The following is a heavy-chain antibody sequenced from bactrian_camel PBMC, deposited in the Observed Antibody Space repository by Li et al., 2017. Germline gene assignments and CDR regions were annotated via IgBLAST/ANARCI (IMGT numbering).Heavy chain of an antibody. CDR3: ATADGLGTTPDPVIQFNC. V-gene: IGHV3S10*01. D-gene: IGHD5*01. J-gene: IGHJ4*01. CDR1: EYTPCSYH. Sequence: VQLVESGGGSAQSGSSMSLSCVASEYTPCSYHMSWWHQTPGKAREFVSQISRDGPTKYADSVKGRFTVSRDNAENTVYLQMNNVRPEDTAVYYCATADGLGTTPDPVIQFNCWGQGTQVTVS. CDR2: ISRDGPT.